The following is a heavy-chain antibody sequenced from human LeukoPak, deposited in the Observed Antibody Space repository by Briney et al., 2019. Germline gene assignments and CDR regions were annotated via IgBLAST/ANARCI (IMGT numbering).Heavy chain of an antibody. D-gene: IGHD4-17*01. J-gene: IGHJ5*02. CDR2: VYYSGRT. CDR1: GGSISSSSYY. Sequence: SETLSLTCTVSGGSISSSSYYWGWIRQPPGKELQWIASVYYSGRTNYSPSLKSRVTISVDTSEKQFSLKLSSVTAADTAVYYCARLRYGDYEEWSWFDPWGQGTLVTVSS. V-gene: IGHV4-39*07. CDR3: ARLRYGDYEEWSWFDP.